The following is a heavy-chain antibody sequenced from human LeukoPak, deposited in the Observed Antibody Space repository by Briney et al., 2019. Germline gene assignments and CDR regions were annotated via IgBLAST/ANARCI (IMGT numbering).Heavy chain of an antibody. J-gene: IGHJ4*02. D-gene: IGHD6-13*01. V-gene: IGHV3-7*01. Sequence: PGGSLRLSCAASGFTSSNYWMSWVRQAPGKGLEWVANIKQDGSQKYYVDSVKGRFTISRDNAKNSLYLQMNSLRAEDTAVYFCARIGYSSSCFDYWGQGTLVTVSS. CDR1: GFTSSNYW. CDR2: IKQDGSQK. CDR3: ARIGYSSSCFDY.